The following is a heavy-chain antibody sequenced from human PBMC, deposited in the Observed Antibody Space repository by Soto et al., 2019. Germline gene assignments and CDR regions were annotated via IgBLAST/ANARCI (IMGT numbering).Heavy chain of an antibody. D-gene: IGHD4-17*01. J-gene: IGHJ4*02. V-gene: IGHV4-59*08. Sequence: SETLSLTCTVSGGSTNSNYWSWIRQPPGKGLEWIGYIYYSGSTNYNPSLKSRVTISVDTSKNQFSLNLSSVTAADTAVYYCARRGYGDPFDYWGQGTLVTVSA. CDR1: GGSTNSNY. CDR2: IYYSGST. CDR3: ARRGYGDPFDY.